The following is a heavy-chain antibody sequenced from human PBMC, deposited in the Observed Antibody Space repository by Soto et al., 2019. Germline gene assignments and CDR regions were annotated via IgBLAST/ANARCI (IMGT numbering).Heavy chain of an antibody. J-gene: IGHJ6*02. V-gene: IGHV4-59*01. Sequence: SETLSLTGTVSGGSISSYYWSWIRQPPGKGLEWIGYIYYSGSTNYNPSLKSRVTISVDTSKNQFSLKLSSVTAADTAVYYCARVAVSSGLPYYYYYGMVVWGQGTTVTVSS. CDR1: GGSISSYY. D-gene: IGHD3-22*01. CDR3: ARVAVSSGLPYYYYYGMVV. CDR2: IYYSGST.